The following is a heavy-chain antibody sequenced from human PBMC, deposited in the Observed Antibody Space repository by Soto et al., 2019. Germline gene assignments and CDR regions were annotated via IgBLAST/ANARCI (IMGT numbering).Heavy chain of an antibody. V-gene: IGHV3-23*01. CDR3: AKDFSYDSSGVLDY. D-gene: IGHD3-22*01. CDR1: GFTFRSYA. Sequence: VQLLESGGALVQPGGSLRLSCEASGFTFRSYAMSWVRQAPGKGLEWVSAISDNGGNTYYPDSVRGRFTISRDNSKNTLFLQMNGVRAEDTAVYYCAKDFSYDSSGVLDYWGQGTLVTVSS. CDR2: ISDNGGNT. J-gene: IGHJ4*02.